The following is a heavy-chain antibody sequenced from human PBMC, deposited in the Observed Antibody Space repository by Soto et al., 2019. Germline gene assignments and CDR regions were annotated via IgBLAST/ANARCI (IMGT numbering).Heavy chain of an antibody. CDR1: GGSISSYY. V-gene: IGHV4-59*08. J-gene: IGHJ4*02. CDR3: ARHPFTLEYSSSGFDY. CDR2: IYYSGST. D-gene: IGHD6-6*01. Sequence: QVQLQESGPGLVKPSETLSLTCTVSGGSISSYYWSWIRQPPGKGLEWIGYIYYSGSTNYNPSLKSRVTISVDTSKNQFSLKLSSVTAADTAVYYCARHPFTLEYSSSGFDYWGQGTLVTVSS.